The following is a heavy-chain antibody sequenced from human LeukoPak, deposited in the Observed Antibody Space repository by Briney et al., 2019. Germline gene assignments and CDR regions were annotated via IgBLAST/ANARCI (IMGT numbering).Heavy chain of an antibody. Sequence: PGGSLRLSCAASGFTFSSYAMSWVRQAPGKGLEWVSAISGSGGSTYYADSVKGRFTISRDNSKNTLYLQMNSLRAEDTAVYYCAGQDSYDDFWSGSYGMDVWGQGTTVTVSS. CDR1: GFTFSSYA. CDR2: ISGSGGST. CDR3: AGQDSYDDFWSGSYGMDV. D-gene: IGHD3-3*01. V-gene: IGHV3-23*01. J-gene: IGHJ6*02.